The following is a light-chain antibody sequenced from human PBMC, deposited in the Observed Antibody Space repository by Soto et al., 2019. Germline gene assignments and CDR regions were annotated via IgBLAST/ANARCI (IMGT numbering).Light chain of an antibody. V-gene: IGLV2-14*01. Sequence: QSALTQPASVSGSPGQSITISCTGTSSDVGGYNYVSWYQQHPGKAPKLMIYDVSNRPSGVSNRFSGSKSGNTASLTISGLQAEGEADYYCSSYTSSSTLPWVFGTGTKVTVL. CDR3: SSYTSSSTLPWV. J-gene: IGLJ1*01. CDR1: SSDVGGYNY. CDR2: DVS.